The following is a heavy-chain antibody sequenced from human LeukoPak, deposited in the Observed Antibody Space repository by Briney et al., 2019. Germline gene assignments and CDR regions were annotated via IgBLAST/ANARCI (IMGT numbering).Heavy chain of an antibody. CDR1: GGSINSSY. D-gene: IGHD2-2*02. V-gene: IGHV4-59*01. J-gene: IGHJ2*01. CDR3: AQQKYTTAWTYWYFDL. CDR2: IYYTGNT. Sequence: SETLSLTCTVSGGSINSSYWNWIRQPPGKSLEWIGNIYYTGNTDYNPSLKSRVTISVDRSKNQLSLQLSSVTPADTALYYCAQQKYTTAWTYWYFDLWGRGTLVTVSS.